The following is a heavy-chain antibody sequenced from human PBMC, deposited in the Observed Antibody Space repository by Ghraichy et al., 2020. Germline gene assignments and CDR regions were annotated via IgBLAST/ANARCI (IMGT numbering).Heavy chain of an antibody. V-gene: IGHV3-11*06. Sequence: GESLNISCAASGFTFSDYYMSWIRQAPGKGLEWVSYISSSSSYTNYADSVKGRFTISRDNAKNSLYLQMNSLRAEDTAVYYCASFYDSSVYYWGQGTLVTVSS. J-gene: IGHJ4*02. CDR1: GFTFSDYY. D-gene: IGHD3-22*01. CDR3: ASFYDSSVYY. CDR2: ISSSSSYT.